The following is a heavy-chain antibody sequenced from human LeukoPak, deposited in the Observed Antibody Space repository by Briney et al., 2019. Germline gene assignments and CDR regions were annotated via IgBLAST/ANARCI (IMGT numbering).Heavy chain of an antibody. D-gene: IGHD5-12*01. CDR1: GYTFTSYA. CDR2: INAGNGNT. CDR3: ARDSGGYEFDY. J-gene: IGHJ4*02. Sequence: ASVKVSCKASGYTFTSYAMHWVRQAPGQRLEWTGWINAGNGNTKYSQKFQGRVTITRDTSASTAYMELSSLRSEDTAVYYCARDSGGYEFDYWGQGTLVTVSS. V-gene: IGHV1-3*01.